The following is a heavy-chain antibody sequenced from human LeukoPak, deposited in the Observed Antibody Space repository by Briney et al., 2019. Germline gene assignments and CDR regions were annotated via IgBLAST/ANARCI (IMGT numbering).Heavy chain of an antibody. Sequence: SVQVSLKASAYTFTYQYLHLLRQAPGPGLEWLGLIYPNSGGTNNPHKFHGRVTITMYRSISTAYMELSRLSSDDAASAYCAMNWTYNYWGQGTLVTVSS. CDR3: AMNWTYNY. CDR2: IYPNSGGT. CDR1: AYTFTYQY. D-gene: IGHD1-1*01. J-gene: IGHJ4*02. V-gene: IGHV1-2*02.